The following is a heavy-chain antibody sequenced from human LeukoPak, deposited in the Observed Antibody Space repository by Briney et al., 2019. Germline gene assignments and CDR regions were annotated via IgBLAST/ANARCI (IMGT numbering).Heavy chain of an antibody. V-gene: IGHV3-11*01. Sequence: GGSLRLSCAASGFTFSDYYMSWIRQAPGKGLEWVSYISSSGSTIYYADSVKGRFTISRDNAKNSLYLQMNSLRAEDTAVYYCARERPPFAYYYGMDVWGQGTTVTVSS. J-gene: IGHJ6*02. CDR1: GFTFSDYY. CDR3: ARERPPFAYYYGMDV. D-gene: IGHD1-14*01. CDR2: ISSSGSTI.